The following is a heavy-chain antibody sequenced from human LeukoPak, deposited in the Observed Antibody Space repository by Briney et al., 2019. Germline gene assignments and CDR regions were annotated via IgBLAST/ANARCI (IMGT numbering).Heavy chain of an antibody. CDR3: ARVRSSWYPIFDY. D-gene: IGHD6-19*01. CDR2: IYYSGST. CDR1: GGSISSSSYY. V-gene: IGHV4-39*01. J-gene: IGHJ4*02. Sequence: SETLSLTCTVSGGSISSSSYYWGWIRQPPGKGLEWIGSIYYSGSTYYNPSLKSRVTMSVDTPKNQFSLKVTSVTAADTAVYYCARVRSSWYPIFDYWGQGTLVTVSS.